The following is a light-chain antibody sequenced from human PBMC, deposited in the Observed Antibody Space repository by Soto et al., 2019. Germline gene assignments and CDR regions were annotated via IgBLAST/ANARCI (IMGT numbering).Light chain of an antibody. V-gene: IGKV3-15*01. J-gene: IGKJ4*01. CDR3: QQYNTWVT. CDR2: GAS. Sequence: EIVMTQSPATLSVSPGERATLSCRASQSVSSNLVWYQQKPGQAPRLLIYGASTRATGIPARFSGSGSGTEFTLTINSLQSEDFAVYYCQQYNTWVTFGGGTKVEI. CDR1: QSVSSN.